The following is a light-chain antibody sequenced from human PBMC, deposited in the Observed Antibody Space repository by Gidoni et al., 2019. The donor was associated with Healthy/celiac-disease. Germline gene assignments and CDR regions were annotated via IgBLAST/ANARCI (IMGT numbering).Light chain of an antibody. CDR2: AAS. V-gene: IGKV1-9*01. CDR1: QGISSY. J-gene: IGKJ1*01. CDR3: QQINSYPPWT. Sequence: DIQLNQSPSFLSASVGDRVTITCRASQGISSYLAWYQQKPGKATKLLIYAASTLQSGVPSRCSGSGSGTEFTLTIRGRQPEEFASYYCQQINSYPPWTFGQGTKVEIK.